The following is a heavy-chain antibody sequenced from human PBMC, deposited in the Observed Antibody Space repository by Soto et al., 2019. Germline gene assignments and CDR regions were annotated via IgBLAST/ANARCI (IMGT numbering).Heavy chain of an antibody. CDR3: ARDITIFGVTRSDPYYYYGMDV. J-gene: IGHJ6*02. D-gene: IGHD3-3*01. V-gene: IGHV3-30-3*01. Sequence: GGSLRLSCAASGFTFSSYAMHWVRQAPGKGLEGEAVISYDGSNKYYADSVKGRFTISRDNSKNTLYLQMNSLRAEDTAVYYCARDITIFGVTRSDPYYYYGMDVWGQGTTVTVSS. CDR2: ISYDGSNK. CDR1: GFTFSSYA.